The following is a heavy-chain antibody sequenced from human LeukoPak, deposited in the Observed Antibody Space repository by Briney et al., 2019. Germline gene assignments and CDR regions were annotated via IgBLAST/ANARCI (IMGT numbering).Heavy chain of an antibody. CDR3: ASPTMTDLWNFDY. J-gene: IGHJ4*02. CDR1: GFTFSSYG. V-gene: IGHV3-33*01. D-gene: IGHD3-22*01. Sequence: GGSLRLSYAASGFTFSSYGMHWVRQAPGKGLEWVAVIWYDGSNKYYADSVKGRFTISRDNSKNTLYLQMNSLRAEDTAVYYCASPTMTDLWNFDYWGQGTLVTVSS. CDR2: IWYDGSNK.